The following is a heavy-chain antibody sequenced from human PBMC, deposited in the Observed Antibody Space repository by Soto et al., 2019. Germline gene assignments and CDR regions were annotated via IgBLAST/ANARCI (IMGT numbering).Heavy chain of an antibody. J-gene: IGHJ4*02. CDR1: GFTFSNPW. D-gene: IGHD3-10*01. CDR2: IKSKTDGGTT. CDR3: TTGDLWFGELSAFDFDY. Sequence: PGGSLRLSCAASGFTFSNPWMSWVRQAPGKGLEWVGRIKSKTDGGTTDYAAPVKGRFTISRDDSKNTLYLQMNSLKTEDTAVYYCTTGDLWFGELSAFDFDYWGQGTLVTVSS. V-gene: IGHV3-15*01.